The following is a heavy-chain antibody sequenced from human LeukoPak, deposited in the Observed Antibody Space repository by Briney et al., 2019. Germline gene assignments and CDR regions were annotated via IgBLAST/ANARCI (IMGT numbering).Heavy chain of an antibody. V-gene: IGHV4-4*07. D-gene: IGHD3-3*01. Sequence: SETLSRTSTVSGGSISTYYWSWIRQPAGKGLEWIGRIYTSGSTNYNPSLKSRVTMSVDTSKNQFSLKLSSVTAADTAVYYCARVVLDYDFWSGYPDPYYYYMDVWGKGTTVTVSS. CDR3: ARVVLDYDFWSGYPDPYYYYMDV. CDR2: IYTSGST. CDR1: GGSISTYY. J-gene: IGHJ6*03.